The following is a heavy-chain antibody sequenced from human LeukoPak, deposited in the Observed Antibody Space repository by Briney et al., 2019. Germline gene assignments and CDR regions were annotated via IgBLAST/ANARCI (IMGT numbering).Heavy chain of an antibody. V-gene: IGHV3-48*03. Sequence: PGGSLRLSCAASGFTFSSYEMNWVRQAPGKSLEWISYISSSGSTIHYADSVKGRFTISRDNAKNSLYLQMNSLETEDTAVYYCAKYNSGLEYWGQGTLVTVSS. J-gene: IGHJ4*02. CDR1: GFTFSSYE. D-gene: IGHD6-19*01. CDR3: AKYNSGLEY. CDR2: ISSSGSTI.